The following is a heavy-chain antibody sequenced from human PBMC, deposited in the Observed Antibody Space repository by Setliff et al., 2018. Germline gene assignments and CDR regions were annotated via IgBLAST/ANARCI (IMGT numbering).Heavy chain of an antibody. D-gene: IGHD3-3*01. Sequence: ASETLSLTCTVSGGSISSHYWSWIRQPPGKGLEWIGYIYYSGSTNYNPSLKSRVTISVDTSKNQFSLKLSSVTAADTAVYYCARASADYDFWSGYYTGGAFDIWGQGTMVTVSS. CDR1: GGSISSHY. V-gene: IGHV4-59*11. CDR2: IYYSGST. J-gene: IGHJ3*02. CDR3: ARASADYDFWSGYYTGGAFDI.